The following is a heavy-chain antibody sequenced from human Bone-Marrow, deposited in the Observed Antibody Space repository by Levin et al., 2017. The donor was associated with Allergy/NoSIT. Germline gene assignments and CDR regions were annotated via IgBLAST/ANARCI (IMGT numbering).Heavy chain of an antibody. Sequence: KPSETLSLTCTVSGGSISSGGYYWSWIRQHPGKGLEWIGYIYYSGSTYYNPSLKSRVTISVDTSKNQFSLKLSSVTAADTAVYYCAREKDWANWFDPWGQGTLVTVSS. CDR1: GGSISSGGYY. CDR2: IYYSGST. J-gene: IGHJ5*02. D-gene: IGHD2-21*01. CDR3: AREKDWANWFDP. V-gene: IGHV4-31*03.